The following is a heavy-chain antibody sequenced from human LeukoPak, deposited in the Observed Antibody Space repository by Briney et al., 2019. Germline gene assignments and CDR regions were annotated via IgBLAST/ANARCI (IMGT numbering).Heavy chain of an antibody. Sequence: PGGSLRLSCAASGFTFSSYAMSWVRQAPGKGLEWVANIKQDGSEKDYVDSVKGRFTISRDNAKNSLYLQMNSLRAEDTAVYYCAGYSRSSGWFDPWGQGTLVTVSS. D-gene: IGHD6-6*01. J-gene: IGHJ5*02. CDR2: IKQDGSEK. CDR3: AGYSRSSGWFDP. CDR1: GFTFSSYA. V-gene: IGHV3-7*01.